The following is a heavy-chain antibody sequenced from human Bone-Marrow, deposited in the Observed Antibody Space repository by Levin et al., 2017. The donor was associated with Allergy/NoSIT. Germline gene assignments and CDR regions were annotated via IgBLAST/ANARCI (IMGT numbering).Heavy chain of an antibody. J-gene: IGHJ4*02. V-gene: IGHV1-18*01. CDR1: GYSFTSYG. Sequence: GESLKISCRASGYSFTSYGFSWVRQAPGQGLEWMGWISAYNGNTNYAQNLQGRVTMTTDTSTSTAYMELGSLRSDDTAVYYCARGGDYEYFDYWGQGTLVTVSS. D-gene: IGHD4-17*01. CDR2: ISAYNGNT. CDR3: ARGGDYEYFDY.